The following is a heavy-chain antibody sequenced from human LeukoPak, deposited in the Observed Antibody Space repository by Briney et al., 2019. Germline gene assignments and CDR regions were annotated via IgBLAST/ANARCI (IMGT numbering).Heavy chain of an antibody. CDR3: ARHRATYRQWLPWYFEL. CDR1: GGSISSYY. V-gene: IGHV4-39*01. CDR2: IYYSGST. D-gene: IGHD6-19*01. J-gene: IGHJ2*01. Sequence: SETLSLTCTVSGGSISSYYWGWIRQPPGKGLEWIGSIYYSGSTYYNPSLKSRVTISVDTSKNQFSLKLSSVTAANTAVYYCARHRATYRQWLPWYFELWGRSTLVTVSS.